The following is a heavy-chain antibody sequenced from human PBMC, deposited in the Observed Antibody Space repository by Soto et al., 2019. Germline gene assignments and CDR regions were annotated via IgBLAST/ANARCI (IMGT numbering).Heavy chain of an antibody. CDR3: AKDFGPGRIVVVPAAPFDY. D-gene: IGHD2-2*01. CDR2: ISYDGSNK. CDR1: GFTFSSYG. Sequence: QVQLVESGGGVVQPGRSLRLSCAASGFTFSSYGMHWVRQAPGKGLEWVAVISYDGSNKYYADSVKGRFTISRDNSKNTLYLQMNSLRVEDTAVYYCAKDFGPGRIVVVPAAPFDYWGQGTLVTVSS. V-gene: IGHV3-30*18. J-gene: IGHJ4*02.